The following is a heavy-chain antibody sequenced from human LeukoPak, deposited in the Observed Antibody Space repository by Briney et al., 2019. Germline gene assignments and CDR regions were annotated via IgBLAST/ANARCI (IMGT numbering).Heavy chain of an antibody. V-gene: IGHV4-61*10. Sequence: SETLSLTCTVSGGSISSGSYYWSWIRQPAGKGLEWIGEIYHSGSTNYNPSLKSRLTLSVDKSKNQFSLKLSSVTAADTAVYYCAAAAVAVDYWGQGTLVTVSS. CDR3: AAAAVAVDY. D-gene: IGHD6-19*01. CDR1: GGSISSGSYY. CDR2: IYHSGST. J-gene: IGHJ4*02.